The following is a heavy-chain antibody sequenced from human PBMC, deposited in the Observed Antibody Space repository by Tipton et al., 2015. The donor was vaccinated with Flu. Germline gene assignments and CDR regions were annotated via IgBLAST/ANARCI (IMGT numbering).Heavy chain of an antibody. CDR1: GFTFSSYA. CDR2: ISYDGSNK. D-gene: IGHD3-10*01. CDR3: ARAGGVWFDP. Sequence: SLRLSCVASGFTFSSYAMHWVRQAPGKGLEWVAVISYDGSNKYYADSVKGRFTISRDNSKNTLYLQMNSLRAEDTAVYYCARAGGVWFDPWGQGTLVTVSS. J-gene: IGHJ5*02. V-gene: IGHV3-30*01.